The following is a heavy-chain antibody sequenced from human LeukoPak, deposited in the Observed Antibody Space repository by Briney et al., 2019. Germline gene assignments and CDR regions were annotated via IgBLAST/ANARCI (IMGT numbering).Heavy chain of an antibody. V-gene: IGHV3-30*18. J-gene: IGHJ4*02. Sequence: GRSLRLSCAASGFTFSSYGMHWVRQAPGKGLEWVAVISYDGSNKYYADSVKGRFSISRDNSKNTLYVQMNSLRAEDTAVYYCAKGIAYYYGSGSYYPYYFDYWGQGTLVTVSS. CDR1: GFTFSSYG. CDR3: AKGIAYYYGSGSYYPYYFDY. CDR2: ISYDGSNK. D-gene: IGHD3-10*01.